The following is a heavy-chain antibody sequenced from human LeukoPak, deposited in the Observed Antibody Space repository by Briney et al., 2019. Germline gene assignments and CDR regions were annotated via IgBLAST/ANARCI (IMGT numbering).Heavy chain of an antibody. J-gene: IGHJ3*02. Sequence: GSLRLSCAASGFTFSSYAMNWVRQAPGKGLEWVSGIRGPGSSTYYADSVKGRFTISRDNSKNTLYLQMDSLRAEDTAVYYCEKNTAWTQYAFDIWGQGTMVTVSS. V-gene: IGHV3-23*01. CDR2: IRGPGSST. D-gene: IGHD3/OR15-3a*01. CDR1: GFTFSSYA. CDR3: EKNTAWTQYAFDI.